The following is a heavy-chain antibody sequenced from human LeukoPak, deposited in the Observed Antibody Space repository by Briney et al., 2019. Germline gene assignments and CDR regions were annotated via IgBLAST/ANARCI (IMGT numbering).Heavy chain of an antibody. CDR2: ITWNGGTI. CDR1: GFTFDDYA. CDR3: ARASYSGSQSSWDY. D-gene: IGHD1-26*01. V-gene: IGHV3-9*01. Sequence: AGGSLRLSCAASGFTFDDYALHWVRQAPGKGLEWVSGITWNGGTIGYAGSVKGRFTISRDNSKNTLYLQMNSLRAEDTAVYYCARASYSGSQSSWDYWGQGTLVTVSS. J-gene: IGHJ4*02.